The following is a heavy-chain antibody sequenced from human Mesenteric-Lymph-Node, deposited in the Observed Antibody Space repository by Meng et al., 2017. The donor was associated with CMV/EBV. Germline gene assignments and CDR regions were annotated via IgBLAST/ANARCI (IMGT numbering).Heavy chain of an antibody. Sequence: FSLSTSGVGVGWIRQHPGKALEWLALIYWNDDKRYSPSLKSRLTITKDTSKNQVVLTMTNMDPVDTATYYCAHRRIAVAGTYWFDPWGQGTLVTVSS. J-gene: IGHJ5*02. CDR2: IYWNDDK. CDR3: AHRRIAVAGTYWFDP. V-gene: IGHV2-5*01. D-gene: IGHD6-19*01. CDR1: FSLSTSGVG.